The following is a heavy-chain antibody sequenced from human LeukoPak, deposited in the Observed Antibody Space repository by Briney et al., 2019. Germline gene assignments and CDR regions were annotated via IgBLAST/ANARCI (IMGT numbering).Heavy chain of an antibody. CDR2: IKQDGSEK. CDR3: ARDVVWQQLLLDY. J-gene: IGHJ4*02. V-gene: IGHV3-7*01. D-gene: IGHD6-13*01. Sequence: GGSLRLSCAASGLTFSSYWMSWVRQAPGKGLEWVANIKQDGSEKYYVDSVKGRFTISRDNAKNSLYLQMNSLRAEDTAVYYCARDVVWQQLLLDYWGQGTLVTVSS. CDR1: GLTFSSYW.